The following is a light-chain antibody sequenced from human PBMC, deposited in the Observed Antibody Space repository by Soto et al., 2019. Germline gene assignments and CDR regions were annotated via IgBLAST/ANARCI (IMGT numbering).Light chain of an antibody. J-gene: IGKJ1*01. CDR3: QQRANWPRT. CDR2: DAS. CDR1: QSVSSN. V-gene: IGKV3-11*01. Sequence: EIVMTHSPATLSVSPGERATLSCRASQSVSSNLAWYQQKPGQAPRLLIYDASNRATGIPDRFSGSGSGTDFTLTISSLEPEDFAVYYCQQRANWPRTFGQGTKVDIK.